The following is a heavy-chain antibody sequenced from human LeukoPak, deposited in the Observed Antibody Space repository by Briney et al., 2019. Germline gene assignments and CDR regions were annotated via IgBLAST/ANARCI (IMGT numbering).Heavy chain of an antibody. J-gene: IGHJ4*02. V-gene: IGHV3-33*06. CDR2: IWYDGSNK. D-gene: IGHD6-6*01. CDR1: GFTFSSYG. Sequence: PGRSLRLSCAASGFTFSSYGMHWVPQAPGKGLEWVAVIWYDGSNKYYADSVKGRFTISRDNSKNTLYIQMNTLRADDTAVYYCAKYIYISSGHFDCWGQGTLVTVSS. CDR3: AKYIYISSGHFDC.